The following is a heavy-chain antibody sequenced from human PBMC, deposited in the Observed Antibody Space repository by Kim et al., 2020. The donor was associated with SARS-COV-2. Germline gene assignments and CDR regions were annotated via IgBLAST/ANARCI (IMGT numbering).Heavy chain of an antibody. V-gene: IGHV3-21*01. J-gene: IGHJ5*02. CDR2: ISSSSSYI. D-gene: IGHD6-13*01. Sequence: GGSLRLSCAASGFTFSSYSMNWVRQAPGKGLEWVSSISSSSSYIYYADSVKGRFTISRDNAKNSLYLQMNSLRAEDTAVYYCARGRYSSSWSRTFAPWGQGTLVTVSS. CDR1: GFTFSSYS. CDR3: ARGRYSSSWSRTFAP.